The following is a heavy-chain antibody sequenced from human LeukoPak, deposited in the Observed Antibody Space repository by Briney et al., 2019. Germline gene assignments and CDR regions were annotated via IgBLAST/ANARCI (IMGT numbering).Heavy chain of an antibody. D-gene: IGHD3-10*01. CDR2: INHSGST. V-gene: IGHV4-34*01. J-gene: IGHJ4*02. CDR1: GGSFSGYY. CDR3: ARGIVGITMVRGVIIVYFDY. Sequence: SETLSLTCAVYGGSFSGYYWSWIRQPPGKGLEWIGEINHSGSTNYNPSLKSRVTISVDTSKNQFSLKLNSVTAADTAVYYCARGIVGITMVRGVIIVYFDYWGQGTLVTVSS.